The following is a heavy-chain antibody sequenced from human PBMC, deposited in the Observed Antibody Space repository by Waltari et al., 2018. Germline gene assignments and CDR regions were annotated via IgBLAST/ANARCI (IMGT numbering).Heavy chain of an antibody. CDR2: TYYRSKWYN. V-gene: IGHV6-1*01. J-gene: IGHJ6*02. Sequence: QVQLQQSGPGLVKPSQTLSLTCTISGDSVSSNSSVWPWIRQSPLRGLEGLGRTYYRSKWYNDYAESVKRRMTINPDTSKNQFSLQLNSVTPEDTAVYYCVRGSHYYNDMDVWGQGTTVTVSS. CDR1: GDSVSSNSSV. CDR3: VRGSHYYNDMDV.